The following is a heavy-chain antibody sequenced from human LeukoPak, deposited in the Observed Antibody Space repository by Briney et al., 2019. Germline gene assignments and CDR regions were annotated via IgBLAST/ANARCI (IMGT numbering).Heavy chain of an antibody. V-gene: IGHV4-59*01. Sequence: PSETLSLTCTVSGGSISSYYWSWIRQPPGKGLEWIGYIYYSGSTNYNPSLKSRVTISVDTSKNQFSLKLSSVTAADTAVYYCARERCSGGSCYLGGVLRGYFDSWGEGTLVTVSS. D-gene: IGHD2-15*01. CDR3: ARERCSGGSCYLGGVLRGYFDS. CDR1: GGSISSYY. J-gene: IGHJ4*02. CDR2: IYYSGST.